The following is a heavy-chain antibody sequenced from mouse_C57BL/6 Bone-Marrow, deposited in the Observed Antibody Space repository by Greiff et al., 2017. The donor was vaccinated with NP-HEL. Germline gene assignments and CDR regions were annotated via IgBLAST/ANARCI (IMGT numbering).Heavy chain of an antibody. CDR3: AKGDGYYGDY. CDR2: INPYNGGT. Sequence: VQLKQSGPVLVKPGASVKMSCKASGYTFTDYYMNWVKQSHGKSLEWIGVINPYNGGTSYNQNFQGKATLTVDKSSSTAYMELNSVTSEDSAVYYCAKGDGYYGDYWGQGTTLTV. CDR1: GYTFTDYY. J-gene: IGHJ2*01. D-gene: IGHD2-3*01. V-gene: IGHV1-19*01.